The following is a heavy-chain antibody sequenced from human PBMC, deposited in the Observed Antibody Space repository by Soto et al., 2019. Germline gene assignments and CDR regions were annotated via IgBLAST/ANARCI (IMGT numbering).Heavy chain of an antibody. CDR3: AKDIVGATLAYGMDV. CDR2: ISWDGGST. V-gene: IGHV3-43*01. CDR1: GFTFDDYT. Sequence: GGSLRLSCAASGFTFDDYTMHWVRQAPGKGLEWVSLISWDGGSTYYADSVKGRFTISRDNSKNSLYLQMNSLRTEDTALYYCAKDIVGATLAYGMDVWGQGTTVTVSS. J-gene: IGHJ6*02. D-gene: IGHD1-26*01.